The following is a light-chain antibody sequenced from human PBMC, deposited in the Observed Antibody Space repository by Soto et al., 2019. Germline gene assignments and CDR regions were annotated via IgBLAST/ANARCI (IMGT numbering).Light chain of an antibody. CDR1: QTISNW. V-gene: IGKV1-5*01. CDR2: DAS. CDR3: QQYSNYSPWT. Sequence: IQMTQSPSTLSASVGDRVTITCRASQTISNWLAWYQQKPGKAPKLLIYDASSLQSGVPSRFSGSGSGTEFTLTISSLQPDEFATYYCQQYSNYSPWTFGQGTKVEIK. J-gene: IGKJ1*01.